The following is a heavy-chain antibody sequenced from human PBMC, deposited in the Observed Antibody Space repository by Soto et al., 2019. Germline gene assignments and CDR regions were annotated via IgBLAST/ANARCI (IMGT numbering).Heavy chain of an antibody. J-gene: IGHJ4*02. Sequence: ASVKVSCKASGYTFTSYGISWVRQAPGQGLEWMGWISAYNGNTNYAQKLQGRVTMTTDTSTSTAYMELRSLRSDDTAVYYCARGWEGYCSGGSCYSAFDYWGQGTLVTVSS. D-gene: IGHD2-15*01. CDR3: ARGWEGYCSGGSCYSAFDY. CDR1: GYTFTSYG. V-gene: IGHV1-18*01. CDR2: ISAYNGNT.